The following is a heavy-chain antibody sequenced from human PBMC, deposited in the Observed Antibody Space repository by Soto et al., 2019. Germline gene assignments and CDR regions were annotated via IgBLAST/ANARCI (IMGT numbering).Heavy chain of an antibody. CDR3: ARAKIFGVVIIPRPYYYYMDV. CDR2: IWYDGSNK. Sequence: QVQLVESGGGVVQPGRSLRLSCAASGFTFSSYGMHWVRQAPGKGLEWVAVIWYDGSNKYYADSVKGRFTISRDNSKNTLYLQMNSLRAEDTAVYYCARAKIFGVVIIPRPYYYYMDVWGKGTTVTVSS. D-gene: IGHD3-3*01. CDR1: GFTFSSYG. V-gene: IGHV3-33*01. J-gene: IGHJ6*03.